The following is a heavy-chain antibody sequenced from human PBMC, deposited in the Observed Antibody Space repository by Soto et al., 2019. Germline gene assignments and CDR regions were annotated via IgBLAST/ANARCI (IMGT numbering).Heavy chain of an antibody. Sequence: QITLKESGPTVVKPTETLTMTCTFSGFSLTTSGVGVGWVRHSPGKAPERLALLYWDDDKSYSTSLNSRLIITKDTAKNQVVLTLANVDPADTAADYCSLRVLRTVFGLVTTTSIYFDFWGPGTPVVVSS. V-gene: IGHV2-5*02. CDR1: GFSLTTSGVG. D-gene: IGHD3-3*01. CDR2: LYWDDDK. J-gene: IGHJ4*02. CDR3: SLRVLRTVFGLVTTTSIYFDF.